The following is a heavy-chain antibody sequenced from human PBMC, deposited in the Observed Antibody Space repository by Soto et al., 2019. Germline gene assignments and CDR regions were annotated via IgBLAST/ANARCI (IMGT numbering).Heavy chain of an antibody. CDR3: ARTYYSDSSGYYPLSHGMDV. V-gene: IGHV1-18*01. D-gene: IGHD3-22*01. CDR1: GYTFTTYG. CDR2: ISIYKGNT. Sequence: QVQLVQSGAEVKKPGASVKVSCKASGYTFTTYGINWVRQAPGQGLEWMGWISIYKGNTNYAQKFQGRVTMTTDTSTSTAYMELRSLRSDDTAVYYCARTYYSDSSGYYPLSHGMDVWGQGTTVTVSS. J-gene: IGHJ6*02.